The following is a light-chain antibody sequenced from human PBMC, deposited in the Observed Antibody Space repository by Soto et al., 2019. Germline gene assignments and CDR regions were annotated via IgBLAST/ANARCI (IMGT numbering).Light chain of an antibody. CDR2: GAS. CDR1: QNIRTN. J-gene: IGKJ2*01. V-gene: IGKV3-15*01. Sequence: EIVMTQSPATLSVSPGERATVSCRASQNIRTNLAWYQQKPGQAPRILVYGASTRASGIPARFSGSGSGTEFTLTISSPQSEDFAVYYCQHYNNSPYTFGQGTKREIK. CDR3: QHYNNSPYT.